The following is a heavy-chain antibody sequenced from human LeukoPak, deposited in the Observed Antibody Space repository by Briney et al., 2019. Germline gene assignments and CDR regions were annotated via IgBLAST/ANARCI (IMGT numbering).Heavy chain of an antibody. V-gene: IGHV3-23*01. CDR2: ISGSGGST. CDR1: GFTFSSYA. J-gene: IGHJ4*02. Sequence: GGSLRLSCAASGFTFSSYAMSWVRQAPGKGLEWVSAISGSGGSTYYADSVKGQFTISRDNSKNTLYLQMNSLRAEDTAVYYCAKAPLYCSSTSCPALGYWGQGTLVTVSS. D-gene: IGHD2-2*01. CDR3: AKAPLYCSSTSCPALGY.